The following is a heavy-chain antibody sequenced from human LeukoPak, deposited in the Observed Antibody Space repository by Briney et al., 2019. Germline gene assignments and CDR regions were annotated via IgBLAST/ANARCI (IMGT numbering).Heavy chain of an antibody. V-gene: IGHV4-61*03. J-gene: IGHJ4*02. CDR1: NYSISSGYY. CDR2: LHDIGNT. Sequence: SETLSLTCTVSNYSISSGYYWSWIRQPPGKGLEWIGNLHDIGNTNYNPSLKSRVTISLDMSKNYFSLKLSSVTAADTAVYYCASTLRWLAFDYWGQGILVTVSS. D-gene: IGHD3-22*01. CDR3: ASTLRWLAFDY.